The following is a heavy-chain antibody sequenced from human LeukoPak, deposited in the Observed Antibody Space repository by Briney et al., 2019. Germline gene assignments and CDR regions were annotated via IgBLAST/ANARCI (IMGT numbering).Heavy chain of an antibody. CDR3: ASGSGSYRTPYYYMDV. V-gene: IGHV3-53*01. Sequence: PGGSLRLSCAASGFTVSSNYMSWVRQAPGKGLEWFSVIYSGGSTYYADSVKGRFTISRDNSKNTLYLQMNSLRAEDTAVYYCASGSGSYRTPYYYMDVWGKGTTVTVSS. CDR2: IYSGGST. CDR1: GFTVSSNY. D-gene: IGHD3-10*01. J-gene: IGHJ6*03.